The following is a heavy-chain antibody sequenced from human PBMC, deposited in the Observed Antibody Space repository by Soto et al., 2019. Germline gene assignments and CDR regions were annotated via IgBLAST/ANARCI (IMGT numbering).Heavy chain of an antibody. CDR2: HYHSGAT. CDR1: GVSITGYY. D-gene: IGHD1-26*01. CDR3: ARASFTTIACDV. J-gene: IGHJ6*01. Sequence: SETLSLTCTVSGVSITGYYWTWIRQPPGRGLEWIGYHYHSGATNYNPFLKSRVTISVDTSKNQFSLKLTSVTAADTAVYYCARASFTTIACDVWGQGTPVTVS. V-gene: IGHV4-59*01.